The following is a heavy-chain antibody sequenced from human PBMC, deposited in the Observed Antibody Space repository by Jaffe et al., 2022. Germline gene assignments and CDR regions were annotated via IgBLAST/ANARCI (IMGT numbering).Heavy chain of an antibody. D-gene: IGHD5-12*01. Sequence: QVQLVESGGGVVQPGRSLRLSCAASGFTFSSYGMHWVRQAPGKGLEWVAVISYDGSNKYYADSVKGRFTISRDNSKNTLYLQMNSLRAEDTAVYYCAKDTRNSGYWGYFDYWGQGTLVTVSS. CDR3: AKDTRNSGYWGYFDY. V-gene: IGHV3-30*18. CDR1: GFTFSSYG. J-gene: IGHJ4*02. CDR2: ISYDGSNK.